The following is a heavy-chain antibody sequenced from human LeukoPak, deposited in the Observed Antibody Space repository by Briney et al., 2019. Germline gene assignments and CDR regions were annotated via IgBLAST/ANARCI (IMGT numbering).Heavy chain of an antibody. D-gene: IGHD2-2*01. J-gene: IGHJ1*01. CDR3: AKSYVVPAANAEYFQH. CDR2: ISYDGSNK. Sequence: PGRSLRLSCAASGFTFSSYGMHWVRQAPGKGLEWVAVISYDGSNKYYADSVKGRFTISRDNSKNTLYLQMNSLRAEDTAVYYCAKSYVVPAANAEYFQHWGQGTLVTVSS. CDR1: GFTFSSYG. V-gene: IGHV3-30*18.